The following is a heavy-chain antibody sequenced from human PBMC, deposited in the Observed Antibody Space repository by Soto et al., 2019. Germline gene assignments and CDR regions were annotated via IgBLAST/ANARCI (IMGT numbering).Heavy chain of an antibody. J-gene: IGHJ6*02. D-gene: IGHD5-18*01. V-gene: IGHV3-73*02. Sequence: EVPLVESGGGLVQPGGSLKLFCAASGFTFSGSAMHWVRQASGKGLEWVGRIRSKANSYATAYAASVKGRFTISRDNSKSRGYLQMNSLKTEDTAVYYCASDTARVYYGIDVWGQGTTVTVSS. CDR2: IRSKANSYAT. CDR3: ASDTARVYYGIDV. CDR1: GFTFSGSA.